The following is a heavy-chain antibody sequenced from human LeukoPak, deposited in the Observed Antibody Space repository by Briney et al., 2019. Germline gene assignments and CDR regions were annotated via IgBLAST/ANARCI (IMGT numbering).Heavy chain of an antibody. CDR1: GGSISSSSYY. CDR2: TYYSGST. CDR3: ARQGPERNEAFDI. V-gene: IGHV4-39*01. J-gene: IGHJ3*02. Sequence: PSETLSLTCTVSGGSISSSSYYWGWIRQPPGKGLEWIGSTYYSGSTYYNPSLKSRVTISVDTSKNQFSLKLSSVTAADTAVYYCARQGPERNEAFDIWGQGTMVAVSS.